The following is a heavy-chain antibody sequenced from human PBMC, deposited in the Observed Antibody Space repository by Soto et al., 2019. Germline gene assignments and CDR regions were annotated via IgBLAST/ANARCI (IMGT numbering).Heavy chain of an antibody. CDR1: GFTFDDYA. J-gene: IGHJ6*02. CDR2: ISWNSGSI. V-gene: IGHV3-9*01. CDR3: AKDARGYYYYGMDV. Sequence: SGGSLRLSCAASGFTFDDYAMHWVRQAPGKGLEWVSGISWNSGSIGYADSVKGRFTISRDNAKNSLYLQMNSLRAEDTALYYCAKDARGYYYYGMDVWGQGTTVTVSS.